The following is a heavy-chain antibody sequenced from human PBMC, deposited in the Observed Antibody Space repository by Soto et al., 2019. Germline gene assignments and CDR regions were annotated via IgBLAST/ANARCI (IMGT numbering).Heavy chain of an antibody. V-gene: IGHV1-69*02. J-gene: IGHJ3*02. Sequence: ASVKVSCKASGGTFSSYTISWVRQAPGQGLEWMGRIIPILGIANYAQKFQGRVTITADKSTSTAYMELSSLRSEDTAVYYCARGISPSENAFDIWGQGTMVTVSS. D-gene: IGHD1-20*01. CDR1: GGTFSSYT. CDR2: IIPILGIA. CDR3: ARGISPSENAFDI.